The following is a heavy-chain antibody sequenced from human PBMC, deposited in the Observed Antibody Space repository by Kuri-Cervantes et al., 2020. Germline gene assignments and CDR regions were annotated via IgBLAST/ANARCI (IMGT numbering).Heavy chain of an antibody. CDR1: GFTFSSYA. J-gene: IGHJ3*02. D-gene: IGHD4-17*01. Sequence: GESLKISCAASGFTFSSYAMSWVRQAPGKGLEWVSDISHGSGDTYYADSVKGRFTISRDNSKNTLYLQMNSLRAEDTAVYYCAKDHWTTANYHDAFDIWGQGTMVTVSS. V-gene: IGHV3-23*01. CDR2: ISHGSGDT. CDR3: AKDHWTTANYHDAFDI.